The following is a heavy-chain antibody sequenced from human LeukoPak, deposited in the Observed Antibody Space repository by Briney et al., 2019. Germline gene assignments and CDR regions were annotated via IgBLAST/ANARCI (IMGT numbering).Heavy chain of an antibody. CDR2: ISYDGTEK. CDR3: AKRPKKFTYSYGLEAFDI. CDR1: GFTFDIYS. D-gene: IGHD5-18*01. Sequence: GGSLRLSCAASGFTFDIYSMHWARQAPGKGLEWVAVISYDGTEKYYTDSVKGRFNISRDNSKNTLYLQMNSLRAEDTAVYYCAKRPKKFTYSYGLEAFDIWGQGTMVTVSS. J-gene: IGHJ3*02. V-gene: IGHV3-30-3*02.